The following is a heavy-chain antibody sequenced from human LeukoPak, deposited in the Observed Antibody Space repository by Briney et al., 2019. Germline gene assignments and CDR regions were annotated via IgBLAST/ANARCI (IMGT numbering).Heavy chain of an antibody. V-gene: IGHV1-46*01. CDR2: INPSGGST. D-gene: IGHD6-13*01. CDR3: ARTAGKRFDY. J-gene: IGHJ4*02. CDR1: GYTFISYY. Sequence: ASVKVSCKASGYTFISYYIHWVRQAPGQGLEWMGIINPSGGSTTYAQKFQGRVTMTRDTSTSTVYTELSSLRSEDTAVYYCARTAGKRFDYWGQGTLVTVSS.